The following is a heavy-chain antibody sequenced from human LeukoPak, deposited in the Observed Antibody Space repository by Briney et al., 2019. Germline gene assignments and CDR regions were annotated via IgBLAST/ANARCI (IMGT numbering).Heavy chain of an antibody. CDR3: AKDKVAGGAYYDIGFYFDY. J-gene: IGHJ4*02. D-gene: IGHD3-9*01. Sequence: TGGSLRLSCAASGFTFSSYAMSWVRQAPGKGLEWVSAISGSGGSTYYADSVKGRFTISRDNSKNTLYLQMNSLRAEDTAVYYCAKDKVAGGAYYDIGFYFDYWGQGTLVTASS. CDR2: ISGSGGST. V-gene: IGHV3-23*01. CDR1: GFTFSSYA.